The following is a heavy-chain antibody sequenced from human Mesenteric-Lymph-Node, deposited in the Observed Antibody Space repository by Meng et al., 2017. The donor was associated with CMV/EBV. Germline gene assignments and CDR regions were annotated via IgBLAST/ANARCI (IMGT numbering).Heavy chain of an antibody. CDR1: GGSISSSSYY. D-gene: IGHD2-15*01. CDR2: IYYSGST. Sequence: GSLRLSCTVSGGSISSSSYYWGWIRQPSGKGLEWIGSIYYSGSTNYNPSLKSRVTISVDTSKNQLSLKLSSVTAADTAVYYCARVVARGRAFDIWGQGTMVTVSS. V-gene: IGHV4-39*07. J-gene: IGHJ3*02. CDR3: ARVVARGRAFDI.